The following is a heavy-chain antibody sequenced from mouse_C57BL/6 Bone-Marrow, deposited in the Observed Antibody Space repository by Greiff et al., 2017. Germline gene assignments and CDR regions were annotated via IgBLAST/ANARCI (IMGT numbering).Heavy chain of an antibody. J-gene: IGHJ2*01. CDR1: GYTFTSYW. CDR3: AYYYGSSDY. CDR2: IDPSDSYT. Sequence: QVQLQQPGAELVRPGTSVKLSCKASGYTFTSYWMHWVKQRPGQGLEWIGVIDPSDSYTNYNQKFKGKATLTVDTSSSTAYMQLSSLTSEDSAVYYCAYYYGSSDYWGQGTTRTVSS. V-gene: IGHV1-59*01. D-gene: IGHD1-1*01.